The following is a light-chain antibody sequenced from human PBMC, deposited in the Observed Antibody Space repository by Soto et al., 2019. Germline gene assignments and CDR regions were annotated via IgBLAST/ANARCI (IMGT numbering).Light chain of an antibody. V-gene: IGKV3-20*01. CDR1: QSVSNNY. CDR3: QQYGSSPPYT. J-gene: IGKJ2*01. CDR2: GSS. Sequence: EVVLTQSPGTLSLSPGERATLSCRASQSVSNNYLAWYQQKPGQAPRLLIFGSSDRAAGSPDRFRGSGSGTDFTLTISRLEPEDFAVYYCQQYGSSPPYTFGQGTKLEIK.